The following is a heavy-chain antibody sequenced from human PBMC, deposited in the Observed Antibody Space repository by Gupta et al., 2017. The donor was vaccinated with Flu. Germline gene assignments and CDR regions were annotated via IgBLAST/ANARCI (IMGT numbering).Heavy chain of an antibody. J-gene: IGHJ4*02. V-gene: IGHV3-73*01. CDR1: SGSA. Sequence: SGSAMHWVRQASGKGLEWVGRIRSEANSYATAYAASVEGRFIISRDDSKNTAYLQMNSLRTEDTAVYYCATYDYGDYFDYWGQGTLVTVSS. D-gene: IGHD4-17*01. CDR2: IRSEANSYAT. CDR3: ATYDYGDYFDY.